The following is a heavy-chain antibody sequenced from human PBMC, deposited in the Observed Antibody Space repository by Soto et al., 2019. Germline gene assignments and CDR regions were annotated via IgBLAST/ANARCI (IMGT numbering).Heavy chain of an antibody. V-gene: IGHV5-10-1*01. CDR2: IDPSDSYT. Sequence: GESLKISCQGSGYTFTTHWITRVRQMPGRGLEWMGRIDPSDSYTNYSPSFQGHVTISADKSISTAYLQWSSLKASDTAMYYCARSPSGYSYGFDYWGQGTLVTFSS. CDR3: ARSPSGYSYGFDY. D-gene: IGHD5-18*01. CDR1: GYTFTTHW. J-gene: IGHJ4*02.